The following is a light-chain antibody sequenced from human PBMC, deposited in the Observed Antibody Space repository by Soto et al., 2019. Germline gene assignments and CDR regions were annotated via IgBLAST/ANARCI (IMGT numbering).Light chain of an antibody. CDR2: YDS. CDR3: QVWDSSSDHPV. CDR1: NIGSKS. V-gene: IGLV3-21*04. J-gene: IGLJ1*01. Sequence: SYELTQPPSVSVAPGKTARITCGGNNIGSKSVHWYQQKPGQAPVLVIYYDSDRPSGIPERFSGSNSGNTATLTISRVEAGDEADYYCQVWDSSSDHPVFGPGTKHPVL.